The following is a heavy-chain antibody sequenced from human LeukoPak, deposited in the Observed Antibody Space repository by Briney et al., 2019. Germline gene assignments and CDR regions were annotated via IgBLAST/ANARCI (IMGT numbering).Heavy chain of an antibody. D-gene: IGHD1-26*01. Sequence: PGGSLRLSCAASGFTFSSYSMNWVRQAPGKGLEWVSSISSSSNYIYYADSVKGRFTISRDNAKNSLYLQMNSLRAEDTAVYYCARVWDSGSYFAKYYYYYMDVWGKGTTVTVSS. CDR3: ARVWDSGSYFAKYYYYYMDV. V-gene: IGHV3-21*01. CDR2: ISSSSNYI. CDR1: GFTFSSYS. J-gene: IGHJ6*03.